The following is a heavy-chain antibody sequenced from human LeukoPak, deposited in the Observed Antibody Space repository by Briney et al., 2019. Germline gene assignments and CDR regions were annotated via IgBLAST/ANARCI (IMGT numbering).Heavy chain of an antibody. CDR2: IYHSGST. J-gene: IGHJ3*02. D-gene: IGHD3-22*01. CDR1: GDSISSGGYY. Sequence: SQTLSLTCTVSGDSISSGGYYWSWIRQPPGEGLEWIGYIYHSGSTSYNPSLKSRVAISVDRSKKQFSLRLTSVTAADTAVYYCARDHWYYYDTDDAFDIWGQGTMVTVSS. CDR3: ARDHWYYYDTDDAFDI. V-gene: IGHV4-30-2*01.